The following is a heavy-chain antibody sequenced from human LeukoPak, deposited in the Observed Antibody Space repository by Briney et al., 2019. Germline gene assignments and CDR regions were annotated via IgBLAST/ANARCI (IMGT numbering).Heavy chain of an antibody. J-gene: IGHJ4*02. D-gene: IGHD6-19*01. CDR2: INPNSGGT. Sequence: ASVKVSCKASGYTFTGYYMHWVRQAPGQGLEWMGWINPNSGGTNYAQKFQGRVTMTRDTSISTAYMELSRPRSDDTAVYYCARDFPRGIAVNYWGQGTLVTVSS. CDR1: GYTFTGYY. V-gene: IGHV1-2*02. CDR3: ARDFPRGIAVNY.